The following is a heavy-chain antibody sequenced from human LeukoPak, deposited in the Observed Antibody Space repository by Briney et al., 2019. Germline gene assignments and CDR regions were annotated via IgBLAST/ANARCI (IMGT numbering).Heavy chain of an antibody. CDR2: IWYDESKR. CDR3: ARDDFGSGSPLDY. J-gene: IGHJ4*02. CDR1: GFTFSSYG. Sequence: GGSLRLSCAASGFTFSSYGMHWVRQAPGKGLEWVAVIWYDESKRYYADSVKGRFTISRDNSKNTLYLQMNSLRAEDTAVYYCARDDFGSGSPLDYWGQGTLVTVSS. V-gene: IGHV3-33*01. D-gene: IGHD6-19*01.